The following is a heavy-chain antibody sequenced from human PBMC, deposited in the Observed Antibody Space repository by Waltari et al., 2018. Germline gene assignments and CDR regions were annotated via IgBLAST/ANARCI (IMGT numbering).Heavy chain of an antibody. V-gene: IGHV3-21*01. CDR1: GFPFNSYS. CDR3: ATGGWGFYLDN. J-gene: IGHJ4*02. CDR2: ISSTGTYT. D-gene: IGHD7-27*01. Sequence: EVQLVESGGGLVKPGGSLRLSCAASGFPFNSYSMNWVRQAPGKGLEWISSISSTGTYTHYADSVKGRFTISRDNAKNSLYLQMNSLRAEDTGVYWCATGGWGFYLDNWGQGTLVTFSS.